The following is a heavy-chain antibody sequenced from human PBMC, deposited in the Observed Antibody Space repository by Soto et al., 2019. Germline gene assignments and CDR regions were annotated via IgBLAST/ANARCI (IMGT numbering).Heavy chain of an antibody. CDR2: ISGSGGST. V-gene: IGHV3-23*01. CDR1: GFTFSSYA. D-gene: IGHD3-22*01. CDR3: AKDQGVTMIVVPYGMDV. Sequence: EVQLLESGGGLVQPGGSLRLSCAASGFTFSSYAMSWVRQAPGKGLESVSAISGSGGSTYYADSVKGRFTISRDNSKNTLYLQMNSLRAEDTAVYYCAKDQGVTMIVVPYGMDVWGQGTTVTVSS. J-gene: IGHJ6*02.